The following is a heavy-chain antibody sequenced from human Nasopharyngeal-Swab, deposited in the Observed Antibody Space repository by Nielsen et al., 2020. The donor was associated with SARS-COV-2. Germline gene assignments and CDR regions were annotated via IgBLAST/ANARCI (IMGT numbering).Heavy chain of an antibody. CDR3: AKGGGTTGTVGLDI. V-gene: IGHV3-30*18. CDR2: ISYDGSNK. CDR1: GFTFSSYD. D-gene: IGHD1-1*01. Sequence: GESLKISCAASGFTFSSYDMHWVRQAPGKGPEWVAVISYDGSNKYYADSVKGRFTISRDNSKNTLYLQMNSLRAEDTAVYYCAKGGGTTGTVGLDIWGQGTMVTVSS. J-gene: IGHJ3*02.